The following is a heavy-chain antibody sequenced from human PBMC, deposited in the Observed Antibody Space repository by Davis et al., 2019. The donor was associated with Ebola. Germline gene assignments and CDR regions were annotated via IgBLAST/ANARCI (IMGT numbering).Heavy chain of an antibody. D-gene: IGHD1-1*01. CDR1: GFTFSDSP. CDR2: VRERAKGYVT. Sequence: GESLKISCAASGFTFSDSPIHWVRQASGKGLEWVGRVRERAKGYVTGYAASVRGRFIVSRDDSKNTAYLQMNSLKTEDTAVYFCTRQPRGTGTTDRWGQGTLVTVSS. J-gene: IGHJ5*02. V-gene: IGHV3-73*01. CDR3: TRQPRGTGTTDR.